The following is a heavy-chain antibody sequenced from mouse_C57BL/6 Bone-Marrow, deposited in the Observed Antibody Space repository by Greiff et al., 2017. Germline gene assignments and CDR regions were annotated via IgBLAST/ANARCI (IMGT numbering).Heavy chain of an antibody. D-gene: IGHD2-2*01. CDR3: ARRGGLRRYFDV. Sequence: EVMLVESGGDLVKPGGSLKLSCAASGFTFSSYGMSWVRQTPDKRLEWVATISSGGSYTYYPDSVKGRFTLSRDNAKNTLYLQMSSLKSEDTAMYCCARRGGLRRYFDVWGKGTTVTVSA. V-gene: IGHV5-6*01. J-gene: IGHJ1*03. CDR2: ISSGGSYT. CDR1: GFTFSSYG.